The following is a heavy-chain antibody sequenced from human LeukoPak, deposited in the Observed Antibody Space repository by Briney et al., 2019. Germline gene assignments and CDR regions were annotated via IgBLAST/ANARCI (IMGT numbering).Heavy chain of an antibody. CDR3: ARASYSGYGYFDY. V-gene: IGHV4-31*03. CDR1: GGSISSGGYY. D-gene: IGHD5-12*01. J-gene: IGHJ4*02. CDR2: IYYSGST. Sequence: SETLSLTCTVSGGSISSGGYYWSWIRQHPGRGLEWIGYIYYSGSTYYNPSLKSRVTISVDMSKNQFSLKLSSVTAADTAVYYCARASYSGYGYFDYWGQGTLVTVSS.